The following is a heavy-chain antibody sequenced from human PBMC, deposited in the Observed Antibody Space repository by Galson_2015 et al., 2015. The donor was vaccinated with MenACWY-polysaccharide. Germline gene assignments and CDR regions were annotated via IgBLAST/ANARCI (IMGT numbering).Heavy chain of an antibody. CDR1: GFTFSDYW. CDR3: ARGIISMVRGVGITSSWFDP. CDR2: INSDGSGT. J-gene: IGHJ5*02. Sequence: SMRLSCAASGFTFSDYWMHWVRHAPGKGLVWVSRINSDGSGTSYADSVKGRFTISRDNAKNKLYLQMNSLRAEDTAVYYCARGIISMVRGVGITSSWFDPWGQGTLVSVSS. D-gene: IGHD3-10*01. V-gene: IGHV3-74*01.